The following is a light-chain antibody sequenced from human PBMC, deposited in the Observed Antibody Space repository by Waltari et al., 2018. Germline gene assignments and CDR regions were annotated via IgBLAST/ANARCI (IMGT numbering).Light chain of an antibody. CDR3: QNHERLPAT. V-gene: IGKV3-20*01. Sequence: VLTQSPGTLSLSPGESAPLPCRASQSISKYLVWHQPGPGHAPRLRIYAASTRATGIPDRFSGSGFGTDFTLTISRLEPEDFAMYYCQNHERLPATFGQGTKVEIK. CDR1: QSISKY. J-gene: IGKJ1*01. CDR2: AAS.